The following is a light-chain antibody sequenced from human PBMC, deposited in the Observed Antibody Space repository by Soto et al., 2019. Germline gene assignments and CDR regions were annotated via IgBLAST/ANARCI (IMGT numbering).Light chain of an antibody. CDR2: DVS. CDR1: SSDVGGYNY. V-gene: IGLV2-14*03. Sequence: QSALTQPASVSGSPGQSITISCTGTSSDVGGYNYVSWYQQHPGKAPKLMIYDVSNRPSGVSNRFSGFKSGNTASLTISGLQAEDEADYYCSSYTTSSIVVFGGGTKVTVL. CDR3: SSYTTSSIVV. J-gene: IGLJ2*01.